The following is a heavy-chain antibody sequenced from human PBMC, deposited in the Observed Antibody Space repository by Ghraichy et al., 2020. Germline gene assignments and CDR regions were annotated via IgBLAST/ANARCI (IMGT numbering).Heavy chain of an antibody. V-gene: IGHV4-34*01. CDR2: INHSGST. Sequence: SETLSLTCAVYGGSFSGYYWSWIRQPPGKGLEWIGEINHSGSTNYNPSLKSRVTISVDTSKNQFSLKLSSVTAADTAVYYCARGQAMSKARPGPRNAFDIWGQGTMVTVSS. D-gene: IGHD6-6*01. CDR1: GGSFSGYY. CDR3: ARGQAMSKARPGPRNAFDI. J-gene: IGHJ3*02.